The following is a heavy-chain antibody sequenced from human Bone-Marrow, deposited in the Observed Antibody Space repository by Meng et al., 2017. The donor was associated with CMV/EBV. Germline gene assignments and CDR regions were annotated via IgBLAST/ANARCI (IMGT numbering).Heavy chain of an antibody. CDR2: ISVYNGNT. Sequence: ASVKVSCKASGYTFTSYGISWVRQAPGQGLEWMGWISVYNGNTNYAQKFKGRVTMTTDTSTTTAYMELRSLRSDDTAVYYCARDVRFSSSWYGSDYWGQGTLVTVSS. CDR3: ARDVRFSSSWYGSDY. D-gene: IGHD6-13*01. J-gene: IGHJ4*02. CDR1: GYTFTSYG. V-gene: IGHV1-18*01.